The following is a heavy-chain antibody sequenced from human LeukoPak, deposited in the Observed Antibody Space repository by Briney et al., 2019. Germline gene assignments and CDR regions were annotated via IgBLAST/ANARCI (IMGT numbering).Heavy chain of an antibody. J-gene: IGHJ5*02. V-gene: IGHV1-2*04. CDR2: INPNSGGT. CDR3: ARAMVRGVNWFDP. CDR1: GYTFTGYY. Sequence: ASVKVSFKASGYTFTGYYMHWVRQAPGQGLEWMGWINPNSGGTNYAQKFQGWVTMTRDTSISTAYVELSRLRSDDTAVYYCARAMVRGVNWFDPWGQGTLVTVSS. D-gene: IGHD3-10*01.